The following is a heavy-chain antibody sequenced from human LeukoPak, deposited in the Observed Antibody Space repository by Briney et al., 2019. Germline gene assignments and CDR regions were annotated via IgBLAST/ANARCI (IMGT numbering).Heavy chain of an antibody. V-gene: IGHV3-49*03. CDR1: GFTFGDYA. CDR2: TRSKVYGGTT. J-gene: IGHJ4*02. CDR3: TRGPDYGDYYFDY. D-gene: IGHD4-17*01. Sequence: HPGGSLRLSCTASGFTFGDYAMSWFRQAPGKGLEWVGFTRSKVYGGTTEYAASVKGRFTISRDDSKSIAYLQMNSLKTEDTAVYYCTRGPDYGDYYFDYWGQGTLVTVSS.